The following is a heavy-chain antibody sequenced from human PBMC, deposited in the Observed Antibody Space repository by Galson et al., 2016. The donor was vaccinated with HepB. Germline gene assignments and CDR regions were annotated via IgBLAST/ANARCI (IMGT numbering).Heavy chain of an antibody. J-gene: IGHJ4*02. Sequence: SLRLSCAASGFTFSSYGMHWVRQAPGKGLEWVAVIWYDGSDKYYADSVKGRFTISRDKSQNTLCLQMNSLRAEDTAVYYCARGDIVGAIFDYWGQGTLVTVSS. CDR2: IWYDGSDK. CDR1: GFTFSSYG. CDR3: ARGDIVGAIFDY. D-gene: IGHD1-26*01. V-gene: IGHV3-33*01.